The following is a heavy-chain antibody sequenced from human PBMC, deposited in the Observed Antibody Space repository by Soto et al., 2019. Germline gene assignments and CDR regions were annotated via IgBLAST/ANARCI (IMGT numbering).Heavy chain of an antibody. J-gene: IGHJ4*02. CDR2: INHSGSI. CDR3: ARDSGRNFDY. Sequence: SETLSLTCTVSGGSISSGGYYWSGNPQHQGKGLEWIGEINHSGSINYNPSLKSRVSMSVDASKNHFSLKMSSVTAADTDVFYCARDSGRNFDYWGQGTLVTVSS. CDR1: GGSISSGGYY. V-gene: IGHV4-31*03.